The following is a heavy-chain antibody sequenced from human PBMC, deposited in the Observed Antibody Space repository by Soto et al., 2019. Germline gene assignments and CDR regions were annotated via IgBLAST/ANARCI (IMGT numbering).Heavy chain of an antibody. D-gene: IGHD3-9*01. CDR3: AKDDLEIRYFDWFPFDY. CDR2: ISGSGGST. V-gene: IGHV3-23*01. J-gene: IGHJ4*02. CDR1: GFTFGSYA. Sequence: GGSLRLSCAASGFTFGSYAMSWVRQAPGKGLEWVSAISGSGGSTYYADSVKGRFTISRDNSKNTLYLQMNSLRAEDTAVYYCAKDDLEIRYFDWFPFDYWGPVTLLTVYS.